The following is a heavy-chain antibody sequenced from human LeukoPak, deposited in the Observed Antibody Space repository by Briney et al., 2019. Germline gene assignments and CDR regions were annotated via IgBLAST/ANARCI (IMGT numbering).Heavy chain of an antibody. CDR3: ARDSPLRYFDWALYNWFDP. CDR2: INSDGSST. D-gene: IGHD3-9*01. J-gene: IGHJ5*02. V-gene: IGHV3-74*01. Sequence: GGSLRLSCAASGFTFSSYWMHWVRQAPGKGLVWVSRINSDGSSTSYADSVKGRFTISRDNAKNTLYLQMNSLRAEDTAVYYCARDSPLRYFDWALYNWFDPWGRGTLVTVSS. CDR1: GFTFSSYW.